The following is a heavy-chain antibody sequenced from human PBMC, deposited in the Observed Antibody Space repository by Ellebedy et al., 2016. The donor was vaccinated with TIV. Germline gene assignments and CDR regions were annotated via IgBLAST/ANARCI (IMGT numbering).Heavy chain of an antibody. Sequence: SETLSLXXTVSGGSISSYYWSWIRQPPGKGLEWIGYIYYSGSTNYNPSLKSRVTISVDTSKNQFSLKLSSVTAADTAVYYCAREVGARAGTGYYYYYMDVWGKGTTVTVSS. CDR3: AREVGARAGTGYYYYYMDV. V-gene: IGHV4-59*13. CDR2: IYYSGST. J-gene: IGHJ6*03. D-gene: IGHD1-14*01. CDR1: GGSISSYY.